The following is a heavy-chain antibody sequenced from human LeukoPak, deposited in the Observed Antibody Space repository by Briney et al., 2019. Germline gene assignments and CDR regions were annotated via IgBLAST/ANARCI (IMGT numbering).Heavy chain of an antibody. V-gene: IGHV3-7*01. CDR3: ARDGGRFGDYEY. D-gene: IGHD3-10*01. CDR1: GFAFGSYY. Sequence: PGGSLRLSCAASGFAFGSYYMNWVRQAPGKGLEWVANIKQDGSEKYYVDSVKGRFTISRDNAKNSLYLQMNSLRVEDTAVYYCARDGGRFGDYEYWGQGTLVTVSS. J-gene: IGHJ4*02. CDR2: IKQDGSEK.